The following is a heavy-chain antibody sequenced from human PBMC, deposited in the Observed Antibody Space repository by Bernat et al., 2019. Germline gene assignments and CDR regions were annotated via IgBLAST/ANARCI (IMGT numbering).Heavy chain of an antibody. CDR1: GGSISSRSYY. CDR2: IYYSGST. Sequence: QLPLQVSGPGLVRPSETLSLTCTVSGGSISSRSYYWGWIRQPPGKGLEWIGTIYYSGSTYYNPSLKSRVTISVDTSKNQFSLKLSSVTAADTAVYSCARVVGANYFDYWGQGTLVTVSS. CDR3: ARVVGANYFDY. V-gene: IGHV4-39*01. D-gene: IGHD1-26*01. J-gene: IGHJ4*02.